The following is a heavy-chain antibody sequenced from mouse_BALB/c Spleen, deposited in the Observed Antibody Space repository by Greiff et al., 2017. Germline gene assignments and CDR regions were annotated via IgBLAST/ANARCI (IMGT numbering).Heavy chain of an antibody. Sequence: VQLQQSGPSLVKPSQTLSLTCSVTGDSITSGYWNWIRKFPGNKLEYMGYISYSGSTYYNPSLKSRISITRDTSKNQYYLQLNSVTTEDTATYYCARGIYYGNYWYFDVWGAGTTVTVSS. CDR1: GDSITSGY. J-gene: IGHJ1*01. V-gene: IGHV3-8*02. CDR3: ARGIYYGNYWYFDV. CDR2: ISYSGST. D-gene: IGHD2-1*01.